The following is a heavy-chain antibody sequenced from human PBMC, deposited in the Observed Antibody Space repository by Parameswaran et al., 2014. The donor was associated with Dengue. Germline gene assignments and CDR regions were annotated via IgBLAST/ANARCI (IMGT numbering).Heavy chain of an antibody. J-gene: IGHJ6*03. Sequence: RWIRQPPGKGLEWIGEINHSGSTNYNPSLKSRVTISVDTSKNQFSLKLSSVTAADTAVYYCATPVPRGDYYYYMDVWGKGTTVTVSS. CDR2: INHSGST. D-gene: IGHD3-10*01. V-gene: IGHV4-34*01. CDR3: ATPVPRGDYYYYMDV.